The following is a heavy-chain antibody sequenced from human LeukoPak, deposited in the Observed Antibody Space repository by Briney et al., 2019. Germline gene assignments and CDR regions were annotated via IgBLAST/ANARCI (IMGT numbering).Heavy chain of an antibody. CDR1: GGSFSGYY. CDR2: INHSGST. V-gene: IGHV4-34*01. Sequence: SETLSLTCAVYGGSFSGYYWSWILQPPGKGLEWIGEINHSGSTNYNPSLKSRVTISVDTSKNQFSLKLSSVTAADTAVYYCARWGTPYYYGSGSAFFDYWGQGTLVTVSS. D-gene: IGHD3-10*01. J-gene: IGHJ4*02. CDR3: ARWGTPYYYGSGSAFFDY.